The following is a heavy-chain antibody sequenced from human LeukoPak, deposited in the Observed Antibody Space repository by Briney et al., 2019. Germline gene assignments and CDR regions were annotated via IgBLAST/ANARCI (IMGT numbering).Heavy chain of an antibody. CDR1: GGSIRNYY. CDR3: AAHDYGGYGAAWFHP. Sequence: SETLSLTCTVSGGSIRNYYWSWIRQPAGKGLEWIGRIYSSGSTDYNPSLRSRVTMSADTSKNHFSLKLSSVTAADTAIYYCAAHDYGGYGAAWFHPWGQGTLVTVSS. D-gene: IGHD4-23*01. CDR2: IYSSGST. V-gene: IGHV4-4*07. J-gene: IGHJ5*02.